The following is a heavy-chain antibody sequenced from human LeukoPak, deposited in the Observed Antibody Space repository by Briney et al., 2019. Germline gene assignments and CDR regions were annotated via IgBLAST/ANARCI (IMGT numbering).Heavy chain of an antibody. D-gene: IGHD3-22*01. V-gene: IGHV3-23*01. Sequence: PGGSLRLSCAASGFTFSSYTMSWVRQAPGKGLEWVSAISGSGGSTYYADSVKGRFTISRDNSKNTLYLQMNSLRAEDTAVYYCAKTRGYSTLPDAFDIWGQGTMVTVSS. CDR1: GFTFSSYT. J-gene: IGHJ3*02. CDR2: ISGSGGST. CDR3: AKTRGYSTLPDAFDI.